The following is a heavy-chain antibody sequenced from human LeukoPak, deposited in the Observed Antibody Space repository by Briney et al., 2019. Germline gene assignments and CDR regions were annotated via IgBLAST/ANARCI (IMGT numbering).Heavy chain of an antibody. D-gene: IGHD5-24*01. CDR3: ARDKRGGWFDP. J-gene: IGHJ5*02. CDR1: GGPFSSYA. CDR2: IIPILDMA. Sequence: ASVKVSCKASGGPFSSYAISWVRQAPGQGLEWMGRIIPILDMANYAQKFQGRVTLTADKSTSTAYMELSSLRSEDTAVYYCARDKRGGWFDPWGQGTLVTVSS. V-gene: IGHV1-69*04.